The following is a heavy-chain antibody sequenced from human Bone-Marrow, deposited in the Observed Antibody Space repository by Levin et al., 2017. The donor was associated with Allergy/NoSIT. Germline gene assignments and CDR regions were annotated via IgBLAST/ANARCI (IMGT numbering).Heavy chain of an antibody. Sequence: TGGSLRLSCGASGFTFSSYGMHWVRQAPGKGLEWVAVISYDGSNKYYGESVKGRFTISRDNSKNTLYLQMNSLRVEDTAVYYCAKAYNLWSGYYDYWGQGTLVSVSS. CDR3: AKAYNLWSGYYDY. CDR1: GFTFSSYG. D-gene: IGHD3-3*01. CDR2: ISYDGSNK. J-gene: IGHJ4*02. V-gene: IGHV3-30*18.